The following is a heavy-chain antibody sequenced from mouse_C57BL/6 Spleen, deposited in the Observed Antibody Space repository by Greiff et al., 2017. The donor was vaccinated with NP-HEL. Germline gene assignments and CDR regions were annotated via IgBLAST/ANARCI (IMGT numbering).Heavy chain of an antibody. CDR2: ISSGGSYT. D-gene: IGHD4-1*01. CDR3: AREGEGDWEPFDY. CDR1: GFTFSSYG. J-gene: IGHJ2*01. Sequence: EVQVVESGGDLVKPGGSLKLSCAASGFTFSSYGMSWVRQTPDKRLEWVATISSGGSYTYYPDSVKGRFTISRDNAKNTLYLQMSSLKSEDTAMYYCAREGEGDWEPFDYWGQGTTLTVSS. V-gene: IGHV5-6*01.